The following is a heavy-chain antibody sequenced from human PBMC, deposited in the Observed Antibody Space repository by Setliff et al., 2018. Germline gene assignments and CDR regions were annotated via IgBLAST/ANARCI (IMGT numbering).Heavy chain of an antibody. Sequence: SETLSLTCTVYGGSFSNYYWSWIRQPPGKGLEWIGEINHSGSTNYNPSLTSRVTISVDTSKNQFSLKLSSVTAADTAVYYCFGAGTCSYWGQGTQVTVSS. J-gene: IGHJ4*02. CDR3: FGAGTCSY. CDR1: GGSFSNYY. CDR2: INHSGST. V-gene: IGHV4-34*01. D-gene: IGHD3-16*01.